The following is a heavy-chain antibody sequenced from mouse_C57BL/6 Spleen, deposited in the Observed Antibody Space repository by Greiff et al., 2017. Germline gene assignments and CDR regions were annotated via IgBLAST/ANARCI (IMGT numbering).Heavy chain of an antibody. CDR3: ARWISGTYFDY. J-gene: IGHJ2*01. V-gene: IGHV1-42*01. CDR1: GYSFTGYY. CDR2: INPSTGGT. Sequence: VQLQQSGPELVKPGASVKISCKASGYSFTGYYMNWVKQSPEKSLEWIGEINPSTGGTTYNQKFKAKATLTVDKSSSTAYMQLKSLTSEDSAVYYCARWISGTYFDYWGQGTTLTVSS. D-gene: IGHD3-2*02.